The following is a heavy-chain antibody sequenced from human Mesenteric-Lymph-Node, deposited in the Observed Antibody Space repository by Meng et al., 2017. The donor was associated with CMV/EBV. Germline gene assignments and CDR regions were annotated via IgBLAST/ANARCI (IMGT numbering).Heavy chain of an antibody. CDR2: INPDTRDP. V-gene: IGHV7-4-1*02. CDR1: YTFTHYA. CDR3: GRCWCCLDFALARNWIDP. J-gene: IGHJ5*02. D-gene: IGHD3-3*02. Sequence: YTFTHYAMNWVRQAPGQGLQWMKWINPDTRDPTFAQGFTGQFFFSLNTSVSTAYLHINNLDAEDTAVYYCGRCWCCLDFALARNWIDPWGLGTLVTVSS.